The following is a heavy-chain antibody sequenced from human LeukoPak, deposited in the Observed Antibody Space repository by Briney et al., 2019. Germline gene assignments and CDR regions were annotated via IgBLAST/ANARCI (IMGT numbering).Heavy chain of an antibody. CDR1: GFTFSNFA. CDR3: AKAFFSGSGGNHKHFDS. V-gene: IGHV3-23*01. J-gene: IGHJ4*02. D-gene: IGHD3-10*01. CDR2: MSSVT. Sequence: PGGSLRLSCAASGFTFSNFAMSWVRQTPGKGLEWVSAMSSVTYYADSVKGRFTISRDDSKSTLFLQMNSLRAEDTAVYYCAKAFFSGSGGNHKHFDSWGQGTLASVSS.